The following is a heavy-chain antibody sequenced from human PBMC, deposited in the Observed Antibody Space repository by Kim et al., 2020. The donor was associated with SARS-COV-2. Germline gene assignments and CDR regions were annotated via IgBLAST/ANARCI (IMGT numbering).Heavy chain of an antibody. J-gene: IGHJ6*02. D-gene: IGHD3-3*01. Sequence: SETLSLTCTVSGGSISSGSYYWSWIRQPAGKGLEWIGRIYTSGSTNYNPSLKSRVTISVDTSKNQFSLKLSSVTAADTAVYYCARDELYHFGVVSDYYYYGMDVWGQGTTVTVSS. CDR2: IYTSGST. CDR3: ARDELYHFGVVSDYYYYGMDV. V-gene: IGHV4-61*02. CDR1: GGSISSGSYY.